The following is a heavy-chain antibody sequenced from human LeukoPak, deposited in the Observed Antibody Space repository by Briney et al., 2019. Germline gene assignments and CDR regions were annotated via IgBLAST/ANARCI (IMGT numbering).Heavy chain of an antibody. Sequence: PGGSLRLSCASSGFTFSSYWMHWVRQAPGKGLLWVSRISSDGSSTRYADSVKGRFTISRDNAKNSLYLQMNSLRAEDTAVYYCARDKIVGATFLDYWGQGTLVTVSS. J-gene: IGHJ4*02. CDR2: ISSDGSST. CDR3: ARDKIVGATFLDY. D-gene: IGHD1-26*01. V-gene: IGHV3-74*01. CDR1: GFTFSSYW.